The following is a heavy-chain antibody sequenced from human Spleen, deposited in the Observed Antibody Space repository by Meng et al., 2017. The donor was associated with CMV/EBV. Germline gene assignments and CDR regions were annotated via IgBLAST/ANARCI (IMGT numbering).Heavy chain of an antibody. CDR2: ISAYSGNT. J-gene: IGHJ4*02. CDR3: ARPKYCSSTSCHYFDY. CDR1: GYTVTIYG. V-gene: IGHV1-18*01. Sequence: SGYTVTIYGISWVRQAPGQGLEWMGWISAYSGNTNYARKLQGRVTMTTDTSTSTAYMELRSLRSDDTAVYYCARPKYCSSTSCHYFDYWGQGTLVTVSS. D-gene: IGHD2-2*01.